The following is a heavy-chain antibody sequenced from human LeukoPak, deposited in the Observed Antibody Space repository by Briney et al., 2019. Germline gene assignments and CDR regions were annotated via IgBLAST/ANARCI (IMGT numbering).Heavy chain of an antibody. J-gene: IGHJ4*02. CDR2: ISAYNGYT. Sequence: ASVKVSCKASGYTFTSYGISWVRQAPGQGLEWMGWISAYNGYTNYAQKLQGRVTMTTDTSTSTAYMELRSLRSDDTAVYYCARDSGYSSSWAGGPSDYWGQGTLVTVSS. V-gene: IGHV1-18*01. D-gene: IGHD6-13*01. CDR3: ARDSGYSSSWAGGPSDY. CDR1: GYTFTSYG.